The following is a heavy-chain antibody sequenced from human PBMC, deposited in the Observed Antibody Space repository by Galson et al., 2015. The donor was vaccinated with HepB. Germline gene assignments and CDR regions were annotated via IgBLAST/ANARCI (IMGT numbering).Heavy chain of an antibody. D-gene: IGHD3-3*01. J-gene: IGHJ5*02. CDR1: GYRFTSHW. CDR2: IFPCDSDT. Sequence: QSGAEVKKPGESVNIACTSSGYRFTSHWIAWVRQLPGKGLEGMGIIFPCDSDTRYSPSFQGQVTISVDKSISTAYLQWSSLKASDTAMYYWPRYGYNLRLFDWLSEGWLDPWGQGTLLTVSS. V-gene: IGHV5-51*01. CDR3: PRYGYNLRLFDWLSEGWLDP.